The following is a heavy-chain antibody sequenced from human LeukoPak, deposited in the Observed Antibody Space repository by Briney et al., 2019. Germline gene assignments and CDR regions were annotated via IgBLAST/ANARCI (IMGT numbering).Heavy chain of an antibody. CDR3: ASAAGWESAY. Sequence: GGSLRLSCAASGSTSSRYYMRWVRQTPEKGLEGVANINQDGSEKKYVDSVKGRFTISRDNAKNSLYLQMNSLRAEDTAVYYCASAAGWESAYWGQGTLVTVSS. CDR2: INQDGSEK. J-gene: IGHJ4*02. V-gene: IGHV3-7*01. CDR1: GSTSSRYY. D-gene: IGHD1-26*01.